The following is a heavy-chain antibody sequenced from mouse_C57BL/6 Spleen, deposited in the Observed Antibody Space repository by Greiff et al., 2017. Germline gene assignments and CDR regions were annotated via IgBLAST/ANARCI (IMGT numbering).Heavy chain of an antibody. CDR2: INPNNGGT. J-gene: IGHJ3*01. D-gene: IGHD4-1*01. Sequence: EVQLQQSGPELVNPGASVKISCKASGYTFTDYYMNWVKQSHGKSLEWIGDINPNNGGTSYNQKFKGKATLTVDKSSSTAYMELRSLTSEDSAVYYCARSPNWDGFAYWGQGTLVTVSA. V-gene: IGHV1-26*01. CDR1: GYTFTDYY. CDR3: ARSPNWDGFAY.